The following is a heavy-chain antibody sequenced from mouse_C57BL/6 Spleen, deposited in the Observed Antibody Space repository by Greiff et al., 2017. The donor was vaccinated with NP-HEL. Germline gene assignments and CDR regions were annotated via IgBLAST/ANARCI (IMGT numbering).Heavy chain of an antibody. Sequence: EVKLMESGGGLVKPGGSLKLSCAASGFTFSSYAMSWVRQTPEKRLEWVATISDGGSYTYYPDNVKGRFTISRDNAKNNLYLQMSHLKSEDTAMYYCARDEGQLRLPFDYWGPGTTLTVSS. CDR2: ISDGGSYT. CDR1: GFTFSSYA. CDR3: ARDEGQLRLPFDY. J-gene: IGHJ2*01. V-gene: IGHV5-4*01. D-gene: IGHD3-2*02.